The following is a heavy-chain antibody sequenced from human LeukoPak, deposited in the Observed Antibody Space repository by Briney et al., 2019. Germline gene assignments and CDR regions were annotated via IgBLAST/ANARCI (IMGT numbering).Heavy chain of an antibody. Sequence: GGSLRLSCEVSGFTFSVYSMNWVCQAPGEGLQWVAYISSDGVYTYYADSVKGRFTISRDNAKDSLYLQMITLRAEDTAVYYCARDILGGVGNWFDPWGQGTLVTVSS. CDR2: ISSDGVYT. CDR3: ARDILGGVGNWFDP. CDR1: GFTFSVYS. D-gene: IGHD3-3*02. V-gene: IGHV3-21*01. J-gene: IGHJ5*02.